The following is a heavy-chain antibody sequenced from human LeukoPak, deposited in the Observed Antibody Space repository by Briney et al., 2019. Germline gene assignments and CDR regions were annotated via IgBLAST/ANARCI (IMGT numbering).Heavy chain of an antibody. CDR1: GGSISGYY. V-gene: IGHV4-59*01. D-gene: IGHD3-10*01. CDR2: IYSSATT. J-gene: IGHJ4*02. Sequence: PSETLSLTCTISGGSISGYYWSWIRQPPEKGLEWIGYIYSSATTNYNPSLKSRVTISLDTSKNQFSLKLNSVTAADTAVYYCARRGSGSKIDYWGQGTLVTVSS. CDR3: ARRGSGSKIDY.